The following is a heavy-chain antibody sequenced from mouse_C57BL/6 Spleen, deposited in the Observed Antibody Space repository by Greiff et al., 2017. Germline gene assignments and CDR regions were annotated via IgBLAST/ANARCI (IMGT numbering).Heavy chain of an antibody. CDR2: IDPSDSYT. D-gene: IGHD1-1*01. CDR3: ARPLDYYGSSYYAMGY. Sequence: QVQLQQPGAELVKPGASVKLSCKASGYTFTSYWMQWVKQRPGQGLEWIGEIDPSDSYTNYNQKFKGKATLTVDTSSSTAYMQLSSLTSEDSAVYYCARPLDYYGSSYYAMGYWGQGTSVTVSS. CDR1: GYTFTSYW. V-gene: IGHV1-50*01. J-gene: IGHJ4*01.